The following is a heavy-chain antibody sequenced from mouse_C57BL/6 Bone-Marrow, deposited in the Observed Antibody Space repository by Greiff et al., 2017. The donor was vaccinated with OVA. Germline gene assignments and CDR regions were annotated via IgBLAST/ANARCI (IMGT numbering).Heavy chain of an antibody. CDR1: GYAFSSSW. CDR3: ARSTWDVGYYYAMDY. D-gene: IGHD4-1*01. J-gene: IGHJ4*01. Sequence: VQLQQSGPELVKPGASVKISCKASGYAFSSSWMNWVKQRPGKGLEWIGRIYPGDGDTNYNGKFKGKATLTADKSSITAYMQLSSLTSEDSAVYCCARSTWDVGYYYAMDYWGQGTSVTVSS. CDR2: IYPGDGDT. V-gene: IGHV1-82*01.